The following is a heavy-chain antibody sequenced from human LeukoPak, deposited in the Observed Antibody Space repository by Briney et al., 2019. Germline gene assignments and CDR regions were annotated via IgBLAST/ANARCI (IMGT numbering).Heavy chain of an antibody. CDR3: ARSYYYDSSGYYPLDAFDI. V-gene: IGHV5-51*01. J-gene: IGHJ3*02. D-gene: IGHD3-22*01. CDR2: IYPGDSDT. CDR1: GYSFTSYW. Sequence: GESLQISCQGSGYSFTSYWIGWVRQLPGKGLEWMGIIYPGDSDTRYSPSFQGQVTISADKSISTAYLQWSSLKASDTAMYYCARSYYYDSSGYYPLDAFDIWGQGTMVTVSS.